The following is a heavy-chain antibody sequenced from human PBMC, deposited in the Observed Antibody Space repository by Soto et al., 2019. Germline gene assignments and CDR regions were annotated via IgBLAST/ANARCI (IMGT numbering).Heavy chain of an antibody. CDR2: ISYSGST. V-gene: IGHV4-59*02. J-gene: IGHJ4*02. D-gene: IGHD1-1*01. CDR1: GGSVNSYY. CDR3: ARHNPIGNNWNYFDY. Sequence: SETLSLTCTVSGGSVNSYYWGWVRQPPGKGLEWIGYISYSGSTSNNPSLTGRVTISVDTSKNQFSLKVSSVTAADTAVYYCARHNPIGNNWNYFDYWGQGTLVTVSS.